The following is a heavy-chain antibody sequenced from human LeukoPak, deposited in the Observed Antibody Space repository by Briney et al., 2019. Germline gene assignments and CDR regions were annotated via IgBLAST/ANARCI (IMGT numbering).Heavy chain of an antibody. CDR2: IYYSGST. V-gene: IGHV4-30-4*08. J-gene: IGHJ4*02. CDR3: ARGWDTAMVRPFDY. Sequence: SQTLALTCTVSGGSISSGDYYWSWIRQPPGKGLEWIGYIYYSGSTYYNPSLKSRVTISVDTSKNQFSLKLSSVTAADTAVYYCARGWDTAMVRPFDYWGQGTLVTVSS. CDR1: GGSISSGDYY. D-gene: IGHD5-18*01.